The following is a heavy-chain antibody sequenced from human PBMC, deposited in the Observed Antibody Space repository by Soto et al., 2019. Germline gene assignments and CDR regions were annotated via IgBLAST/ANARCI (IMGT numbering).Heavy chain of an antibody. Sequence: QVQLHQWGAGLLKPSETLSLTCSVYGGSFLDNYWNWIRQPPGMGLEWIGEIDHSGNTTYNPSLNSRVNLSLDTSKNQFSLKLNSATAADTAVYYCARGNWFDPWGQGTLVTVSS. CDR3: ARGNWFDP. CDR2: IDHSGNT. CDR1: GGSFLDNY. J-gene: IGHJ5*02. V-gene: IGHV4-34*01.